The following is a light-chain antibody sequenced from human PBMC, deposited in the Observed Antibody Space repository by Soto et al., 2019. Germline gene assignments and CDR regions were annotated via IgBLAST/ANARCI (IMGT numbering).Light chain of an antibody. CDR2: GAS. V-gene: IGKV3-15*01. J-gene: IGKJ4*01. CDR3: QQYNNWPLT. CDR1: QSVSSSY. Sequence: EILLTQSPGTLSLSPGETATLSCRASQSVSSSYLAWYQQKPGQAPRLLIYGASTRATGIPARFSGSGSGTEFTLNISSMQYEDFAVYYCQQYNNWPLTFGRGTKGDIK.